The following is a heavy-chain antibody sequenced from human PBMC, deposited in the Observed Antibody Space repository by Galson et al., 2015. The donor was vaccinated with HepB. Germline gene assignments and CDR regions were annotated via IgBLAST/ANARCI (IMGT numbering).Heavy chain of an antibody. J-gene: IGHJ4*02. D-gene: IGHD6-19*01. CDR3: ARDLHSSGPTTGDY. V-gene: IGHV1-2*02. CDR2: INPNSGGT. Sequence: SVKVSCKASGYTFTGYYMHWVRQAPGQGLEWMGWINPNSGGTNYAQKFQGRVTMTRDTSISTAYMELSRLRSDDTAVYYCARDLHSSGPTTGDYWGQGTLVTVSS. CDR1: GYTFTGYY.